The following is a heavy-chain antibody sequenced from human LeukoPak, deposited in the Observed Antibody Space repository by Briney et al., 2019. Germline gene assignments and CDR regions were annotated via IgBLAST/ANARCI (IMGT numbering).Heavy chain of an antibody. D-gene: IGHD2-15*01. J-gene: IGHJ4*02. Sequence: SQTLSLTCTVSGGSISSGSYYWSWIRQPAGTGLEWIERIYTSGSTNYNPSLKSRVTISVDTSKNQFSLKLSSVTAADTAVYYCARDRYCSGGSCYDYWGQGTLVTVSS. V-gene: IGHV4-61*02. CDR3: ARDRYCSGGSCYDY. CDR1: GGSISSGSYY. CDR2: IYTSGST.